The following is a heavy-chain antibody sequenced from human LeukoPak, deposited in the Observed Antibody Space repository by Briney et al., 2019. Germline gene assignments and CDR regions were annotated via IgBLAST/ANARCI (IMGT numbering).Heavy chain of an antibody. CDR2: IRNDESTI. CDR3: ARAGRGYEDASDY. Sequence: PGGSLRLSCAASGFSFSSYWMHWVRQAPGKGPEWVSLIRNDESTIIYADSVKGRFTISRDNAKNTVYLQMNSLRAEDTAVYYCARAGRGYEDASDYWGQGTLVTVSS. V-gene: IGHV3-74*01. J-gene: IGHJ4*02. CDR1: GFSFSSYW. D-gene: IGHD5-12*01.